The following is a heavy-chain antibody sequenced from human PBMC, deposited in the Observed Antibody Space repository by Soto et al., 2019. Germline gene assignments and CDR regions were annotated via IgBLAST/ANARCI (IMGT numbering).Heavy chain of an antibody. J-gene: IGHJ6*02. CDR3: ASSDGRPGDFFYNNGIDV. CDR2: VYTPDYT. V-gene: IGHV4-4*08. Sequence: PSETLSLTCSVSGASIRNYYWHWVRQLPGKGLEWIGYVYTPDYTRYNSSLKSRVTISVDTSKSQFSLRLNSVTAADTAVYYCASSDGRPGDFFYNNGIDVWGQGTTVTVYS. CDR1: GASIRNYY. D-gene: IGHD3-10*01.